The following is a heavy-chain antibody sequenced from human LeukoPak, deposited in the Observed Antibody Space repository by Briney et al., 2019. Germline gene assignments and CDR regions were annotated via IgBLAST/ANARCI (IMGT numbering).Heavy chain of an antibody. D-gene: IGHD4-23*01. Sequence: PSETLSLTCTVSGGSISSSSYYWGWIRQPPGKGLEWIGSIYYSGSTYYNPSLKSRVTISVDTSKNQFSLKLSSVTAADTAVYYCARDHGGNSGDDAFDIWGQGTMVTVSS. J-gene: IGHJ3*02. CDR1: GGSISSSSYY. CDR3: ARDHGGNSGDDAFDI. CDR2: IYYSGST. V-gene: IGHV4-39*07.